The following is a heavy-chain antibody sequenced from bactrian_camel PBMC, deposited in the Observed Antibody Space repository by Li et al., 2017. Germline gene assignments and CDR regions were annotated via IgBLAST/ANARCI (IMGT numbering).Heavy chain of an antibody. Sequence: HVQLVESGGGSVHPGGSLTLSCAASPYTIRTYAMAWFRQAPGKEREGIATVDGNAVTTYKDSVKGRFTISQDSARNTVYLQLNSLKTEDTGTYYCACSTQFAYWGPGTQVTVS. CDR2: VDGNAVT. V-gene: IGHV3S53*01. CDR3: ACSTQFAY. J-gene: IGHJ4*01. D-gene: IGHD1*01. CDR1: PYTIRTYA.